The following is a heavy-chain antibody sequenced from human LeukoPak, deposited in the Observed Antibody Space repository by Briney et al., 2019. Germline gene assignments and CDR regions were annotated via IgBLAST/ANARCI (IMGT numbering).Heavy chain of an antibody. CDR3: ARGEKSKIVVVPTDY. V-gene: IGHV1-2*02. Sequence: ASVKVSCKASGYTFTGYYMHWVRQAPGQGLEWMGWINPNSGGTNYAQKFQGRVTMTRDTSISTAYMELSRLRSDDTAVYYCARGEKSKIVVVPTDYWGQGTLVTVSS. CDR1: GYTFTGYY. CDR2: INPNSGGT. J-gene: IGHJ4*02. D-gene: IGHD3-22*01.